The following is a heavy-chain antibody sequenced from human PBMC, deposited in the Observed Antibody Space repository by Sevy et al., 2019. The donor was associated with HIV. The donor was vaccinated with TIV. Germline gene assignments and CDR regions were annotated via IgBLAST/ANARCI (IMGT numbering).Heavy chain of an antibody. D-gene: IGHD3-10*01. CDR2: ISDSGDST. CDR1: GFTFSSYA. CDR3: AKVGTMVQGAAPFDY. J-gene: IGHJ4*02. V-gene: IGHV3-23*01. Sequence: GGSLRLSCAASGFTFSSYAMSWVRQAPGKGLEWVSAISDSGDSTYYADSVKGRFTISRDNSKNTLYLQMNSLRAEDTDVYYCAKVGTMVQGAAPFDYWGQGTLVTVSS.